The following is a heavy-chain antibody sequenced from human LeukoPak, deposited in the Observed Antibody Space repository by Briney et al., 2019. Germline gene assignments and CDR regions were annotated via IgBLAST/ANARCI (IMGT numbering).Heavy chain of an antibody. J-gene: IGHJ4*02. V-gene: IGHV3-23*01. Sequence: GGSLRLSCVAFGFTFSRYDVHWVRQAPGKGLEWVSAISSTDAGTYHADSVRGRFTISRDSSKNTLYLQMNSLRAEDAAVYYCAKAPVTSCRGAYCYPFDYWGQGTLVTVSS. D-gene: IGHD2-21*01. CDR3: AKAPVTSCRGAYCYPFDY. CDR1: GFTFSRYD. CDR2: ISSTDAGT.